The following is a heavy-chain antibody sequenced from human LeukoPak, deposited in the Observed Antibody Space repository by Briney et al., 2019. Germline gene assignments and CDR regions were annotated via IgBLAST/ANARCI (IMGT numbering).Heavy chain of an antibody. CDR3: ARGTGSYILDY. CDR2: INSDGSNI. Sequence: GGSLRLSCAASGFTFSGYWMHWVRQAPGKGLVWVSRINSDGSNINYADSVKGRFTISRDNAKNTLCLQMNSLRAEDTAVYYCARGTGSYILDYWGQGTLVTVSS. D-gene: IGHD6-6*01. V-gene: IGHV3-74*01. J-gene: IGHJ4*02. CDR1: GFTFSGYW.